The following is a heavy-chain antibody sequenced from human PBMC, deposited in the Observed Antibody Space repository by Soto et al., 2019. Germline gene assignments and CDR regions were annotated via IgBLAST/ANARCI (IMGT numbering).Heavy chain of an antibody. D-gene: IGHD2-15*01. J-gene: IGHJ6*02. V-gene: IGHV1-46*01. CDR1: GYTFTSYY. CDR3: ARDLHSSLVSGDYYYGMDV. Sequence: ASVKVSCKASGYTFTSYYMHWVRHAPGQGLEWMGIINPSGGSTSYAQKFQGRVTMTRDTSTSTVYMELSSLRSEDTAVYYCARDLHSSLVSGDYYYGMDVWGQGTTVTVSS. CDR2: INPSGGST.